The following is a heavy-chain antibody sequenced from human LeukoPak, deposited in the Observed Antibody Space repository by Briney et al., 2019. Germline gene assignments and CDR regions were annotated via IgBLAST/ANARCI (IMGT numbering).Heavy chain of an antibody. J-gene: IGHJ4*02. V-gene: IGHV3-30*18. CDR3: AKGYCGGDCYLDY. Sequence: GGSLRLSCAASGFTFSSYGMHWVRQAPGNGLEWVAVISYDGSNKYYADSVKGRFTISRDNSKNTLYLQMNSLRAEDTAVYYCAKGYCGGDCYLDYWGQGTLVTVSS. CDR2: ISYDGSNK. D-gene: IGHD2-21*02. CDR1: GFTFSSYG.